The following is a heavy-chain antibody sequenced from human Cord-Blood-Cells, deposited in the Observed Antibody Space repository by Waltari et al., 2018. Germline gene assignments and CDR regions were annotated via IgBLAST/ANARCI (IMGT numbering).Heavy chain of an antibody. Sequence: QVQLVQSGAEVMKPGSSVRVSCKASGGTFSSYAISWVRQAPGQGLEWIGRIIHILGIANDAQKFQGRVTITADKSTRKAYMERRSVRSEDTAVYYCASNGVGSSWYFDYWGQGTLVTVSS. CDR2: IIHILGIA. D-gene: IGHD6-13*01. J-gene: IGHJ4*02. CDR1: GGTFSSYA. CDR3: ASNGVGSSWYFDY. V-gene: IGHV1-69*09.